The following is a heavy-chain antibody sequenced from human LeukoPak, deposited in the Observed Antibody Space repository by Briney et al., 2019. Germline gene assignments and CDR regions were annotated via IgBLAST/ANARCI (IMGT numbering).Heavy chain of an antibody. V-gene: IGHV1-2*02. J-gene: IGHJ4*02. D-gene: IGHD3-3*01. CDR2: INPNSGGT. CDR1: GYTFTGYY. Sequence: VASVKVSCKASGYTFTGYYMHWVRQAPGQGLEWMGWINPNSGGTNYAQKFQGRVTMTRDTSISTAYMELSRLRSDDTAVYYCARADYDFWSGYYDYWGQGTLVTLSS. CDR3: ARADYDFWSGYYDY.